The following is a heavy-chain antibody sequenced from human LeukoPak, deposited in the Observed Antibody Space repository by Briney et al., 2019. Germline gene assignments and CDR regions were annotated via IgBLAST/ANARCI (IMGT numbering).Heavy chain of an antibody. D-gene: IGHD6-19*01. Sequence: GASVKVSCKATGYTFSGQHIHWVRQAPGQGLEWMGWINSDSGGTNYAQKFQGRVTMTRDTSISTAYMELSRLRSDDTAVYYCARGGDSSGWFYFDYWGQGTLVTVSS. V-gene: IGHV1-2*02. CDR2: INSDSGGT. CDR3: ARGGDSSGWFYFDY. CDR1: GYTFSGQH. J-gene: IGHJ4*02.